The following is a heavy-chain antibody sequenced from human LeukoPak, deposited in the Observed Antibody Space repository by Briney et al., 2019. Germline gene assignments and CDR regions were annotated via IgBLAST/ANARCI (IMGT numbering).Heavy chain of an antibody. CDR3: AREWGSGSYSITYYFDY. CDR1: GGTFSSYA. CDR2: IIPILGIA. J-gene: IGHJ4*02. D-gene: IGHD3-10*01. Sequence: TSVKVSCKASGGTFSSYAISWVRQAPGQGLEWMGRIIPILGIANYAQKFQGRVTITADKSTSTAYMELSSLRSEDTAVYYCAREWGSGSYSITYYFDYWGQGTLVTVSS. V-gene: IGHV1-69*04.